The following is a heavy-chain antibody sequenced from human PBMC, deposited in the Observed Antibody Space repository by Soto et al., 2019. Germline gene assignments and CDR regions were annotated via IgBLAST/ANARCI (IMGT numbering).Heavy chain of an antibody. Sequence: GGSLWLSCAASGVTFIGYWMHWVRQAPGKGLEWVSRIKSDGSGTTYADSVKGRFSISRDNAKNTVYLQMDSLRVEDTAVYYCGRNAIFVRGVPDEYWGQGTPVTVSS. CDR3: GRNAIFVRGVPDEY. V-gene: IGHV3-74*03. CDR1: GVTFIGYW. CDR2: IKSDGSGT. J-gene: IGHJ4*02. D-gene: IGHD3-10*02.